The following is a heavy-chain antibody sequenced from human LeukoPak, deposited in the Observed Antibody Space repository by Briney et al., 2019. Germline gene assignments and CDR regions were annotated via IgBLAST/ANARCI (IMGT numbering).Heavy chain of an antibody. Sequence: PGGSLRLSCAASGFTFSSYAMSWVRQAPGKGLEWVSAISGSGGSTYYADSVKGRFTISRDNSKNTLYLQMNSLRAEDTAVYYCARAEGYGGKLTYGYWGQGTLVTVSS. V-gene: IGHV3-23*01. CDR3: ARAEGYGGKLTYGY. J-gene: IGHJ4*02. CDR2: ISGSGGST. D-gene: IGHD4-23*01. CDR1: GFTFSSYA.